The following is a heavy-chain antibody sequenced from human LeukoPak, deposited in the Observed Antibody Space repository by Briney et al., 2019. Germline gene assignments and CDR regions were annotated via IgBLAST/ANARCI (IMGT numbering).Heavy chain of an antibody. CDR1: GFTFSTYS. CDR2: ISSSSTTI. J-gene: IGHJ4*02. Sequence: GGSLRLSCAASGFTFSTYSMNWVRQAPGKWLEWVSYISSSSTTIYYADSVKGRFTISRDNAKNSLYLQMNSLRDEDTAVYYCATSLPGYYGSGSYYGPGDYWGQGTLVTVSS. D-gene: IGHD3-10*01. CDR3: ATSLPGYYGSGSYYGPGDY. V-gene: IGHV3-48*02.